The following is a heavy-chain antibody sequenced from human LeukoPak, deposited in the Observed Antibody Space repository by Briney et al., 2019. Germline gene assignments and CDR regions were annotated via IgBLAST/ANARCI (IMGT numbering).Heavy chain of an antibody. Sequence: GMSLRLSCAASRFTFRNYGMHWVRQAPGKGLEWVAVIWYDGSNKYYADSVKGRFTISRDNSKNMLYLLMNSLRAEDTAMYYCARDREGWTDRGYFDFWGRGTVVTVAS. CDR1: RFTFRNYG. J-gene: IGHJ4*02. CDR2: IWYDGSNK. V-gene: IGHV3-33*01. D-gene: IGHD1-1*01. CDR3: ARDREGWTDRGYFDF.